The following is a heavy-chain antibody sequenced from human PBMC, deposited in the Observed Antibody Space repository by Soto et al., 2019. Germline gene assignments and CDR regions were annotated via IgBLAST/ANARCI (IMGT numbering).Heavy chain of an antibody. J-gene: IGHJ4*02. D-gene: IGHD1-1*01. V-gene: IGHV1-8*01. CDR2: MNPVSGNT. Sequence: GASVKVSCKASGYTFTSYDINWVRQATGQGLEWMGWMNPVSGNTGYAQKFQGRVTMTRNTSISTAYMELSSLISEDTAVYYCARAVRTGPAYYVDVWGQGTLVTVSS. CDR1: GYTFTSYD. CDR3: ARAVRTGPAYYVDV.